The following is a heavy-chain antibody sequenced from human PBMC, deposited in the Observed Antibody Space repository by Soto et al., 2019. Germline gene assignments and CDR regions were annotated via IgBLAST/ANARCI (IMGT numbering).Heavy chain of an antibody. J-gene: IGHJ4*02. CDR3: AHTPFFGDKLDF. CDR1: GFSLTTGGVG. CDR2: IYWDDDK. V-gene: IGHV2-5*02. D-gene: IGHD2-21*01. Sequence: QITLKESGPTLVKPTQTLTLTCTFSGFSLTTGGVGVAWIRQPPGKALEWLAVIYWDDDKRYSPSLKNRLTVXNXTTKNQVVPTMTNLAPVDTATYYCAHTPFFGDKLDFWGQGTLVSVSS.